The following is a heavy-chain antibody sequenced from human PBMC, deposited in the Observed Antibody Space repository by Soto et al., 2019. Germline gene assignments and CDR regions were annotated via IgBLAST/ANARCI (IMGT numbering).Heavy chain of an antibody. V-gene: IGHV3-48*02. D-gene: IGHD5-12*01. J-gene: IGHJ4*02. CDR3: ARDGYSGYDFDY. Sequence: EVQLVESGGGLVQPGGSLRLSSAASGFTFSSYSMNWVRQAPGKGLEWVSYISSSSSTIYYADSVKGRFTISRDKAKNSLYLQMNSLRDEVTAVDYCARDGYSGYDFDYWGQGTLFTVSS. CDR2: ISSSSSTI. CDR1: GFTFSSYS.